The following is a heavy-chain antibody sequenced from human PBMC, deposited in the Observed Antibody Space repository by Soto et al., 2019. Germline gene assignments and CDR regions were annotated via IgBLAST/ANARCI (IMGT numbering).Heavy chain of an antibody. J-gene: IGHJ5*02. D-gene: IGHD4-17*01. CDR3: ARHYGDYGIVP. V-gene: IGHV4-59*08. CDR2: IYYSGST. Sequence: SETLSLTCTVSGGSISSYYWSWIRQPPGKGLEWIGYIYYSGSTNYNPSLKSRVTISVDTSKNLFSLKLSSVTAADTAVYYCARHYGDYGIVPWGQGTLVTVSS. CDR1: GGSISSYY.